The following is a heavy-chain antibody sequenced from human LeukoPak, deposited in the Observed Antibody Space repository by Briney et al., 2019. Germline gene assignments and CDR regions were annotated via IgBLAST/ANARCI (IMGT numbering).Heavy chain of an antibody. D-gene: IGHD6-13*01. CDR1: GFAFSDYY. CDR3: AKAAGYSSNWYNFDY. CDR2: ISGSSSKT. Sequence: GGSLRLSCAASGFAFSDYYMSWIRQAPGKGLEWVSYISGSSSKTDYADSVRGRFTISRDNSKNTVYLHMDSLRAEDTAVYYCAKAAGYSSNWYNFDYWGQGTLVTVSS. J-gene: IGHJ4*02. V-gene: IGHV3-11*05.